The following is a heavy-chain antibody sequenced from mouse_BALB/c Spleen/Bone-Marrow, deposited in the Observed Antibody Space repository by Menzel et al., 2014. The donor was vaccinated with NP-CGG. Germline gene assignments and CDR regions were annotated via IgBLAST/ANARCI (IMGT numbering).Heavy chain of an antibody. CDR2: SRNKANDYTT. CDR3: ARDPRWLLAMDN. V-gene: IGHV7-1*02. CDR1: GFTFSDFH. J-gene: IGHJ4*01. D-gene: IGHD2-3*01. Sequence: EVQLVESGGGLVQPGGSLRLSCATSGFTFSDFHMEWVRQPPGKRLEWIAVSRNKANDYTTVYSASVRGRFIVSRDTSQSILYLQMNSLRAEDTAIYYCARDPRWLLAMDNWGQGTSVTVSS.